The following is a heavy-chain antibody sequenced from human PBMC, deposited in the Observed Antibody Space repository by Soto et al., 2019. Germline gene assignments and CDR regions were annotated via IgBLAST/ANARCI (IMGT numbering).Heavy chain of an antibody. CDR1: GYTFTSYA. D-gene: IGHD3-9*01. J-gene: IGHJ4*02. V-gene: IGHV1-3*01. CDR3: ARRSESPYFDWLLSWVY. Sequence: ASVKVSCKASGYTFTSYAMHWVRQAPGQRLEWMGWINAGNGNTKYSQKFQGRVTITRDTSASTAYMELSSLRSEETAVYYCARRSESPYFDWLLSWVYWGQGTLVTVSS. CDR2: INAGNGNT.